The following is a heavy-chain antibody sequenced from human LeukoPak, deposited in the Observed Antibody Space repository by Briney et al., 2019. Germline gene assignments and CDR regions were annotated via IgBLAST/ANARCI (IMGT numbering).Heavy chain of an antibody. J-gene: IGHJ4*02. CDR2: ISWNSGSI. CDR1: GFTFDDYA. Sequence: GGSLRLSCATSGFTFDDYAMHWVRQAPGKGLEWVSGISWNSGSIGYADSVKGRFTISRDNAKNSLYLQMNSLRAEDTAVYYCARVRYCGGDCYFNDYWGQGTLVTVSS. CDR3: ARVRYCGGDCYFNDY. V-gene: IGHV3-9*01. D-gene: IGHD2-21*02.